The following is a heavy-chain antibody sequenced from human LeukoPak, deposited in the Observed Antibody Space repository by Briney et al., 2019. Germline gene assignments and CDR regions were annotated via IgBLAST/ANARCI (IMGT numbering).Heavy chain of an antibody. CDR3: ARVEWLRYLNY. CDR1: GGSFSGYY. J-gene: IGHJ4*02. V-gene: IGHV4-34*01. D-gene: IGHD5-12*01. Sequence: SETLSLTCAVYGGSFSGYYWSWIRQPPGKGLEWIGEINHSGSTNYNPSLKSRVTISVDTSKKQFSLKLSSVTAADTAVYYCARVEWLRYLNYWGQGTLVTVSS. CDR2: INHSGST.